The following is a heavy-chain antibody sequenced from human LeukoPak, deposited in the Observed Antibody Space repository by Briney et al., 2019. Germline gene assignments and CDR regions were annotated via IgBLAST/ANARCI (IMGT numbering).Heavy chain of an antibody. CDR3: ARQRRRITFGGVIVP. CDR2: TYYRSKWYD. Sequence: SQTLSLTCAISGDSVSSNSAIWSWIRQSPSRGLEWLGRTYYRSKWYDDYAVSVKSRITINPDTSKNQFSLRLSSVTAADTAVYYCARQRRRITFGGVIVPWGQGTLVTVSS. CDR1: GDSVSSNSAI. D-gene: IGHD3-16*01. V-gene: IGHV6-1*01. J-gene: IGHJ5*02.